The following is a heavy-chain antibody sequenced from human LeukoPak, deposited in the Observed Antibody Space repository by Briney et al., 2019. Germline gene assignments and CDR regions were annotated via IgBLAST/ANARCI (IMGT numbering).Heavy chain of an antibody. Sequence: SGTLSLTCDVSGGAIMTTICWSWVRQPPNKGLEWIGEVHLSGATNYNASLESRVTMSIATSKNHLSLELPSVTAADTVMYYCTRESGAFSPFGFWGQGNLVTVSS. CDR3: TRESGAFSPFGF. D-gene: IGHD1-26*01. V-gene: IGHV4-4*02. CDR1: GGAIMTTIC. J-gene: IGHJ1*01. CDR2: VHLSGAT.